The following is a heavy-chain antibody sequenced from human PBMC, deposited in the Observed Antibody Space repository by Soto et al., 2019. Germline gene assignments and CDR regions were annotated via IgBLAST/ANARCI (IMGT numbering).Heavy chain of an antibody. Sequence: GGSLRLSCAASGFTFSSYSMNWVRQAPGKGLEWVSYISSSSSTIYYADSVKGRFTITRDNAKNSLYLQMNSLRAEDTAVYYCAREGWPFDYWGQGTLVTVSS. CDR2: ISSSSSTI. CDR3: AREGWPFDY. J-gene: IGHJ4*02. V-gene: IGHV3-48*01. CDR1: GFTFSSYS.